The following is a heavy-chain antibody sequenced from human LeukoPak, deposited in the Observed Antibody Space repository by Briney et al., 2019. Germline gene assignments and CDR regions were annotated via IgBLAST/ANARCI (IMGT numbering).Heavy chain of an antibody. J-gene: IGHJ4*02. D-gene: IGHD6-13*01. CDR1: GFTLSSYA. CDR3: ARDQYSSSPDY. CDR2: ISYDGSNK. V-gene: IGHV3-30-3*01. Sequence: PGRSLRLSCAASGFTLSSYAMHWVRQAPGKGLEWVAVISYDGSNKYYADSVKGRFTISRDNSKNTLYLQMNSLRAEDTAVYYCARDQYSSSPDYWGQGTLVTVSS.